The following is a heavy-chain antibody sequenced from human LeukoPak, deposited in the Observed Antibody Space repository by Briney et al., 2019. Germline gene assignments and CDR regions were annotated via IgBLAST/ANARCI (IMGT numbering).Heavy chain of an antibody. CDR2: ISAFNVNA. D-gene: IGHD1-26*01. CDR3: ARTYSGSYSDYFDY. CDR1: GYIFTSYG. J-gene: IGHJ4*02. V-gene: IGHV1-18*01. Sequence: ASVTVSCTASGYIFTSYGISWVRPAPGQGLEWMGWISAFNVNANYAQKLQGRVTMTTDTSTSTAYMELRSLRSDDTAVYYCARTYSGSYSDYFDYWGRGTLVTVSS.